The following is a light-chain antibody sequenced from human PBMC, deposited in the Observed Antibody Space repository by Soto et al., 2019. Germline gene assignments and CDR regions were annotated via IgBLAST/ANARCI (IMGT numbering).Light chain of an antibody. CDR3: RSYTSSLV. CDR2: EVS. CDR1: SSDVGGYNY. V-gene: IGLV2-14*01. Sequence: QSALTQPASVSGSPGQSITISCTGTSSDVGGYNYVSWYQQHPGKAPKLMIYEVSNRPSGVSNRFSGSKSGNTASLTISGLQAEDEADYYCRSYTSSLVFGGGTKVTVL. J-gene: IGLJ2*01.